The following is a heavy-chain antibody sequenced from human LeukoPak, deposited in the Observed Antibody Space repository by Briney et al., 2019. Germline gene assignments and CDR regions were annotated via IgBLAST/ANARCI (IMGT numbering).Heavy chain of an antibody. CDR2: ISSSSSTI. CDR1: GFTFSSYW. CDR3: AREYGAVLRYFDWLLTPFDY. J-gene: IGHJ4*02. D-gene: IGHD3-9*01. V-gene: IGHV3-48*01. Sequence: GGSLRLSCAASGFTFSSYWMNWVRQAPGKGLEWVSYISSSSSTIYYADSVKGRFTISRDNAKNSLYLQMNSLRAEDTAVYYCAREYGAVLRYFDWLLTPFDYWGQGTLVTVSS.